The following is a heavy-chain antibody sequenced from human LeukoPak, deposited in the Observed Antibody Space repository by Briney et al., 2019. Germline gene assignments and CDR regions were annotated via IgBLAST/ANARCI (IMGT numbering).Heavy chain of an antibody. CDR2: IYYSGST. CDR3: AREIGRSFGELLYWFDP. D-gene: IGHD3-10*01. J-gene: IGHJ5*02. V-gene: IGHV4-31*03. Sequence: SETLSLTCTVSGGSISIGGYYWSWIRQHPGKGLEWIGYIYYSGSTYYNPSLKSRVTISVDTSKNQFSLKLSSVTAADTAVYYCAREIGRSFGELLYWFDPWGQGTLVTVSS. CDR1: GGSISIGGYY.